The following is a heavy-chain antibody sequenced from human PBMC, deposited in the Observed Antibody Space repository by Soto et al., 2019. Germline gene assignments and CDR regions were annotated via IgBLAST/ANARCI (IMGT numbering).Heavy chain of an antibody. CDR1: GGSINSDGYY. CDR3: ARESYSFGRAFDI. D-gene: IGHD5-18*01. CDR2: INYRGTT. J-gene: IGHJ4*01. Sequence: SETLSLTCTVSGGSINSDGYYWSWIRQHPEKGLEWIGYINYRGTTYYNPSLESRLTISVDTSKNQFSLQLTSVITADTALYYCARESYSFGRAFDIWGHGTLVTVSS. V-gene: IGHV4-31*03.